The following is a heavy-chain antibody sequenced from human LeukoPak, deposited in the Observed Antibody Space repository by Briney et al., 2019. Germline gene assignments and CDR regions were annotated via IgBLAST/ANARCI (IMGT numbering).Heavy chain of an antibody. J-gene: IGHJ5*02. V-gene: IGHV1-8*01. CDR2: MNPNSGNT. D-gene: IGHD6-13*01. Sequence: ASVKVSCKASGYTFTSYDINWVRQATGQGLEWMGWMNPNSGNTGYARKFQGRVTMTRNTSISTAYMELSSLRSEDTAVYYCARALGYSTANWFDPWGQGTLVTVSS. CDR1: GYTFTSYD. CDR3: ARALGYSTANWFDP.